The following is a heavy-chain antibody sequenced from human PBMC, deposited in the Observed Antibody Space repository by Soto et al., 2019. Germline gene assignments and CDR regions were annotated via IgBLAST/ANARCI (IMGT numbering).Heavy chain of an antibody. V-gene: IGHV1-2*02. CDR2: INPNSGGT. CDR3: ARGPLSGSYYALHYYYYGMDV. D-gene: IGHD1-26*01. CDR1: GYTFTGYY. Sequence: ASVKVSCKASGYTFTGYYMHWVRQAPGQGLEWMGWINPNSGGTNYAQKFQGRVTMTRDTSISTAYMELSRLRSDDTAVYYCARGPLSGSYYALHYYYYGMDVWGQGTTVTVS. J-gene: IGHJ6*02.